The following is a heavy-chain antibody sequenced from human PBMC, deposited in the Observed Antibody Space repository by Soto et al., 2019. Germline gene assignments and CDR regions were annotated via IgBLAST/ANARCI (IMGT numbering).Heavy chain of an antibody. D-gene: IGHD1-26*01. V-gene: IGHV1-69*13. J-gene: IGHJ2*01. CDR2: IIPIFGTA. CDR1: GGTFSSYA. CDR3: ARGPLVGATTLYWYFDL. Sequence: SVKVSCKASGGTFSSYAISWVRQAPGQGLEWMGGIIPIFGTANYAQKFQGRVTITADESTSTAYMELSSLRSEDTAVYYCARGPLVGATTLYWYFDLWGRGTLVTVSS.